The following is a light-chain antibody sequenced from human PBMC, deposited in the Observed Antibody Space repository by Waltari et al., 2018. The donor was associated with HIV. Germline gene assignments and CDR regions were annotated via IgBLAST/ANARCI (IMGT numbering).Light chain of an antibody. CDR3: SSYTDSSVI. CDR2: DDN. J-gene: IGLJ2*01. V-gene: IGLV2-14*03. Sequence: QSALTQPASVSGSPGQSITISCTGASSHIGIYMYVSWYQHHPGIAPKLIIYDDNNRPSGVSNRFSGSKSGKTASLTISGLQAEDESDYYCSSYTDSSVIFGGGTKVTVL. CDR1: SSHIGIYMY.